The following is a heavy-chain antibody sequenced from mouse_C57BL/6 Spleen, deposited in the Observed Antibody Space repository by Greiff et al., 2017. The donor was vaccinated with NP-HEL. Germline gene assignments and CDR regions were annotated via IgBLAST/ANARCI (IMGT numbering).Heavy chain of an antibody. V-gene: IGHV1-69*01. CDR2: IDPSDSYT. Sequence: QVQLQQPGAELVMPGASVKLSCKASGYTFTSYWMHWVKQRPGQGLEWIGEIDPSDSYTNYNQKFKGKSTLTVDKSSSTAYMQLSSLTSEDAAVYYCATAEPHFAYWGQGTLVTVSA. CDR3: ATAEPHFAY. CDR1: GYTFTSYW. J-gene: IGHJ3*01.